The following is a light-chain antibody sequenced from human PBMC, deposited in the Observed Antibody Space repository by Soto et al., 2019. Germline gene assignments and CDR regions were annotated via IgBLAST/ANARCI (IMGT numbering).Light chain of an antibody. Sequence: SQSISTYLNWYQQKPGKASNLLIFAASTLQSGVPSRFSGSGSGTDFTLTIRSLQPEDFATYYCQQSYTAPLTFGGGTKVDIK. CDR2: AAS. CDR3: QQSYTAPLT. CDR1: QSISTY. J-gene: IGKJ4*01. V-gene: IGKV1-39*01.